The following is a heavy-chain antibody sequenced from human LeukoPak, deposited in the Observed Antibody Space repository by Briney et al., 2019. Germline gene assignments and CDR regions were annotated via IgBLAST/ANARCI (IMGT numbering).Heavy chain of an antibody. J-gene: IGHJ4*02. V-gene: IGHV3-7*01. D-gene: IGHD6-13*01. CDR3: ARVGALSSSWLLY. Sequence: TGGSLRLSCVASGFTFSSRDWMTWVRPAPGKGLEWVANIKQDGSEKNYVDSVKGRFTISRDNAKNSLYLQMNSLRAEDTAVYFCARVGALSSSWLLYWGQGTLVTVSS. CDR2: IKQDGSEK. CDR1: GFTFSSRDW.